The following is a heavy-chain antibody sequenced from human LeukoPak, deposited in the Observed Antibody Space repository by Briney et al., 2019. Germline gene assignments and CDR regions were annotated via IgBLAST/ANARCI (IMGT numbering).Heavy chain of an antibody. Sequence: GASVKVSCKASGYTFTSYGISWVRQAPGQGLEWMGWISAYNGNTNYAQKLQGRVTMTTDTSTSTAYMELRSLRSDDTAVYYCARTTGYSSSWDDAFDIWGQGTMVTVSS. CDR2: ISAYNGNT. CDR1: GYTFTSYG. V-gene: IGHV1-18*01. CDR3: ARTTGYSSSWDDAFDI. D-gene: IGHD6-13*01. J-gene: IGHJ3*02.